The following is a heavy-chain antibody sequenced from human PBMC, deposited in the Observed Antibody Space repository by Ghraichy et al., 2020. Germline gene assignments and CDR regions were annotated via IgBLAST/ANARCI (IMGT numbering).Heavy chain of an antibody. J-gene: IGHJ2*01. V-gene: IGHV4-39*01. CDR1: GGSISSSSYY. Sequence: SETLSLTCTVSGGSISSSSYYWGWIRQPPGKGLEWIGSIYYSGSTYYNPSLKSRVTISVDTSKNQFSLKLSSVTAADTAVYYCARRGIVVVPAAAKHYWYFDLWGRGTLVTVSS. CDR3: ARRGIVVVPAAAKHYWYFDL. CDR2: IYYSGST. D-gene: IGHD2-2*01.